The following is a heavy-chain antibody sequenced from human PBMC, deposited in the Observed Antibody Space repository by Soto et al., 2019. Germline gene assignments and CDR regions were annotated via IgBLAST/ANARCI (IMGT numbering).Heavy chain of an antibody. CDR1: GYSFTSYW. CDR2: IYPGDSDT. Sequence: PGESLKISCKGSGYSFTSYWIGWVRQMPGKGLEWMGIIYPGDSDTRYSPSFQGQVTISADKSISTACLQWSSLKASDTAMYYCARAQNPRFLEWLLDAFDIWGQGTMVTVSS. D-gene: IGHD3-3*01. J-gene: IGHJ3*02. V-gene: IGHV5-51*01. CDR3: ARAQNPRFLEWLLDAFDI.